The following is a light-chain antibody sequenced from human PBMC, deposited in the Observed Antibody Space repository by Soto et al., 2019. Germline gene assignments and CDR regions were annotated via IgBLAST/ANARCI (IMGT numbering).Light chain of an antibody. Sequence: DIQMTQSPSTLSTSVGDRVTITGRASHSISGKLAWYQQKPGQAPKLLIYCASNRDTGVPSRFSGSGYGTDFTLTISSLQHDDFAAYYCQEYNTYSRTFGQGTKVDIK. V-gene: IGKV1-5*03. CDR1: HSISGK. J-gene: IGKJ1*01. CDR3: QEYNTYSRT. CDR2: CAS.